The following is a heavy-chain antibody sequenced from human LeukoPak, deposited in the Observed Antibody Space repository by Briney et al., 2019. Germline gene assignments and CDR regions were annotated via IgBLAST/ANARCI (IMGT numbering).Heavy chain of an antibody. J-gene: IGHJ3*02. V-gene: IGHV4-61*08. CDR1: GGSISSGGYY. Sequence: NPSQTLSLTCTVSGGSISSGGYYWSWIRQPPGKGLEWIGYIYYSGSTNYNPSLKSRVTISVDTSKNQFSLKLSSVTAADTAVYYCARHVPYSSSWTPDDAFDIWGQGTMVTVSS. D-gene: IGHD6-13*01. CDR3: ARHVPYSSSWTPDDAFDI. CDR2: IYYSGST.